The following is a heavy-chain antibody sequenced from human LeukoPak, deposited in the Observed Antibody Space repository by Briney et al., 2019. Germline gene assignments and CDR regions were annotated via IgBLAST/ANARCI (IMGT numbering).Heavy chain of an antibody. CDR1: GGTFSNYA. D-gene: IGHD2-2*01. J-gene: IGHJ6*03. V-gene: IGHV1-69*13. CDR3: ASPTRSYSYYMDV. CDR2: IIPIFGTT. Sequence: GASVKVSCKASGGTFSNYAVSWVRQAPGQGLEWMGGIIPIFGTTNYAQEFQGRITITADESTSTAYMELSSLRSEDTAVYYCASPTRSYSYYMDVWGKGTTVTVSS.